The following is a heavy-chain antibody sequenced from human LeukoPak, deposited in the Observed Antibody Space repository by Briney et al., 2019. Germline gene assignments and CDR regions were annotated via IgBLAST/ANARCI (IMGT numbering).Heavy chain of an antibody. CDR2: MYSGGGT. CDR1: GFTFSSYA. J-gene: IGHJ4*02. V-gene: IGHV3-23*03. D-gene: IGHD1-1*01. CDR3: ARYDNGKDYFDY. Sequence: GGSLRLSCAASGFTFSSYAMNWVRQAPGKGLEWVSLMYSGGGTSYADSVKGRFTISRDTSKNTLYLQMSSLRAEDTALYCCARYDNGKDYFDYWGQGTLVTVSS.